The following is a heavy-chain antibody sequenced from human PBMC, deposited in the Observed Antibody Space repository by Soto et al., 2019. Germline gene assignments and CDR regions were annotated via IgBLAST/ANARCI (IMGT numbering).Heavy chain of an antibody. D-gene: IGHD3-10*01. CDR3: TIGITMVRANEHWFVP. CDR2: INSDGSST. J-gene: IGHJ5*02. CDR1: GFTFSSYW. V-gene: IGHV3-74*01. Sequence: EVQPVEYGGVLVQPEGSLRLSCAASGFTFSSYWMHWVRQAPGKGLVWVSRINSDGSSTSYLESVKGRFNISRDNAKNTLYQQMSSLIDENTVLYYCTIGITMVRANEHWFVPWGQGTLVTVAS.